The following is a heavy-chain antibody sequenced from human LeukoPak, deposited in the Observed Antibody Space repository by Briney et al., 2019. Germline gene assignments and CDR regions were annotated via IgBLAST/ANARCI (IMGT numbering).Heavy chain of an antibody. D-gene: IGHD4/OR15-4a*01. Sequence: SETLSLTRTVSGGSITNNYWNWHWIRQPQGRGLEWIGYIYYSGSTNYNPSLRSRVTIAVDKSNNQVSLKLNSVTAADTAMYYCARDKSGPTAHYDVFEIWGQGKMVTVSS. V-gene: IGHV4-59*01. CDR2: IYYSGST. J-gene: IGHJ3*02. CDR3: ARDKSGPTAHYDVFEI. CDR1: GGSITNNY.